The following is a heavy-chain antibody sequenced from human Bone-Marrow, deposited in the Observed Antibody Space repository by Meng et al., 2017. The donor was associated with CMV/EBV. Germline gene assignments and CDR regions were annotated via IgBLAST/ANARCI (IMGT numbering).Heavy chain of an antibody. Sequence: GPLRLSCTASGGSISSYYWRWIRQPPGKGLEWIGYIYYSGSTNYNPSLKSRVTISVDTSKNQFSLKLSSVTAAETAVYYCARGPSPPPRKSYIVGATHSTVNGMDVWGQGTTVTVSS. CDR2: IYYSGST. V-gene: IGHV4-59*01. CDR3: ARGPSPPPRKSYIVGATHSTVNGMDV. CDR1: GGSISSYY. J-gene: IGHJ6*02. D-gene: IGHD1-26*01.